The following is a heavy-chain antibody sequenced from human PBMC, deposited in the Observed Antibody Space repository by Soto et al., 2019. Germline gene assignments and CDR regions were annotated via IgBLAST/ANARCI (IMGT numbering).Heavy chain of an antibody. CDR2: ISNDGSNK. D-gene: IGHD6-19*01. Sequence: QVQLVEFGGGVAQPGRSLRLSCVGSGFTLSRYGMHWVRQAPGKGLESVAIISNDGSNKNYGDSVKGRFIISRDNSKNTVDLHMNSLRTEDTAVYYCAKGQRDRVAGKVEGIDYWGQGTLVTVSS. CDR1: GFTLSRYG. V-gene: IGHV3-30*18. J-gene: IGHJ4*02. CDR3: AKGQRDRVAGKVEGIDY.